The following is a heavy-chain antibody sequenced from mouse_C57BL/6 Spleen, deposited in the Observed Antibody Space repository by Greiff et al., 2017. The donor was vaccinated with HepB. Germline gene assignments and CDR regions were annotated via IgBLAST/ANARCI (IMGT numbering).Heavy chain of an antibody. CDR2: INPNNGGT. J-gene: IGHJ2*01. CDR3: AKDYYGSRRFDY. Sequence: EVQLQQSGPELVKPGASVKISCKASGYTFTDYYMNWVKQSHGKSLEWIGDINPNNGGTSYNQKFKGKATLTVDKSSSTAYMELRSLTSEDSAVYYCAKDYYGSRRFDYWGQGTTLTVSS. V-gene: IGHV1-26*01. D-gene: IGHD1-1*01. CDR1: GYTFTDYY.